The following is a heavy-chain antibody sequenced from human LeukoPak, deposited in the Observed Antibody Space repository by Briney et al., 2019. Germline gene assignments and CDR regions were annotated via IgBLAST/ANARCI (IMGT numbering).Heavy chain of an antibody. D-gene: IGHD6-19*01. CDR3: ARAREWLATGFDY. CDR2: ISSSSSDI. V-gene: IGHV3-21*01. CDR1: GFTFRSYS. J-gene: IGHJ4*02. Sequence: PGGSLRLSCAASGFTFRSYSMNWVRQAPGKGPEWVSSISSSSSDIYYVDSVKGRFTISRDNAKNSLYLQMNSLRAEDTAVYYCARAREWLATGFDYWGQGTLVTVSS.